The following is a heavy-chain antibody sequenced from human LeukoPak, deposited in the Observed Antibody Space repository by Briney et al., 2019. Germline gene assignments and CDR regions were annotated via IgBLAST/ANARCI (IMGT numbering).Heavy chain of an antibody. J-gene: IGHJ4*02. V-gene: IGHV4-4*07. Sequence: SETLSLTCTVSGGSISNYYWSWIRQPAGKGLEWIGRIYTSGSTNYNPSLKSRVTMSVDTSKNQFSLKLSSVTAADTAVYYCARDLSITLIRGVTFDYWGQGALVTVSS. D-gene: IGHD3-10*01. CDR2: IYTSGST. CDR1: GGSISNYY. CDR3: ARDLSITLIRGVTFDY.